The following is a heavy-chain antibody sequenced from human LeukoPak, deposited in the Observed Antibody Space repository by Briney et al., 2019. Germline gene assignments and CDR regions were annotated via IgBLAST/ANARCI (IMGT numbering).Heavy chain of an antibody. CDR2: IYYSGST. CDR1: GGSISSYY. J-gene: IGHJ3*02. CDR3: ARRRKVPAPRAGDAFDI. V-gene: IGHV4-59*08. D-gene: IGHD2-21*02. Sequence: SETLSLTCTVSGGSISSYYWSWIRQPPGKGLEWIGYIYYSGSTNYNPSLKSRVTISVDKSKNQFSLKLSSVTAADTAIYYCARRRKVPAPRAGDAFDIWGQGTMVTVSS.